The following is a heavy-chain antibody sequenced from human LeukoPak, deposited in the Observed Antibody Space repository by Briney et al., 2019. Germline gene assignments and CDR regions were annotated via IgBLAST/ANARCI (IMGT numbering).Heavy chain of an antibody. CDR1: GFTFSSYG. Sequence: GGSLRLSCAASGFTFSSYGMHWVRQAPGKGLEWVAFIRYDGSNKYYADSVKGRFTISRDNSKNTLYLQMNSLRAEDTAVYYCARDAYRYCSGSSCCLDHWGQGTLVTVSS. V-gene: IGHV3-30*02. D-gene: IGHD2-15*01. CDR3: ARDAYRYCSGSSCCLDH. CDR2: IRYDGSNK. J-gene: IGHJ4*02.